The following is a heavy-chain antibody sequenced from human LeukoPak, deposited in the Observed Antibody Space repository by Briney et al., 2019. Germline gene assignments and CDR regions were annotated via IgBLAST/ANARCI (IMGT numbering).Heavy chain of an antibody. Sequence: GGSLRLSCAASGFTFSSYGMHWVRQAPGKGLEWVAVIWYDGSNKYYADSVKGRFTISRDNSKNTLYLQMNSLRAEDTAVYYCARDYSSGWYRYYYYGMDVWGQGTTVTVSS. V-gene: IGHV3-33*01. CDR1: GFTFSSYG. D-gene: IGHD6-19*01. CDR2: IWYDGSNK. CDR3: ARDYSSGWYRYYYYGMDV. J-gene: IGHJ6*02.